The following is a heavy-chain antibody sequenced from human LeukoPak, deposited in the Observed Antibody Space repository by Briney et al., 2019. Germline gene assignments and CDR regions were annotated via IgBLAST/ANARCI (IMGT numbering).Heavy chain of an antibody. D-gene: IGHD6-13*01. CDR3: ARLAAAGDTKNYYYYYMDV. V-gene: IGHV3-53*01. J-gene: IGHJ6*03. CDR2: IYSGGST. CDR1: GFTFSSYG. Sequence: GGSLRLSCAASGFTFSSYGMSWVRQAPGKGLEWVSVIYSGGSTYYADSVKGRFTISRDNSKNTLYLQMNSLRAEDTAVYYCARLAAAGDTKNYYYYYMDVWGKGTTVTISS.